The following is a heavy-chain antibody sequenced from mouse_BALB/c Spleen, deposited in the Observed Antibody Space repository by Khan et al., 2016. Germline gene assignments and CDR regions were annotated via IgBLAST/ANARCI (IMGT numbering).Heavy chain of an antibody. Sequence: VQLKESGPELVKPGASVKISCKASGYTFTDYNMHWVKQSHGKSLEWIGYIYPYNGGTGYNQRFKSKATLTVDNSSRTAYMDLRSLTSDDSAFYYCAREDWDAWFAYWGQGTLVTVSA. CDR3: AREDWDAWFAY. CDR2: IYPYNGGT. V-gene: IGHV1S29*02. D-gene: IGHD4-1*01. CDR1: GYTFTDYN. J-gene: IGHJ3*01.